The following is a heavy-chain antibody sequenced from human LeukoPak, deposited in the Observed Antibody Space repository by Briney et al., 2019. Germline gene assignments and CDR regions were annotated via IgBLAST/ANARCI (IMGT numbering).Heavy chain of an antibody. D-gene: IGHD1-26*01. J-gene: IGHJ5*01. CDR3: AKDFSGSYDS. CDR2: INPNSGGT. Sequence: ASVKVSCKASGYTFTDYDMHWVRQAPGQGLEWVGWINPNSGGTNYAQKFQGRVTMTRDTSISTVYMELSRLGSDDTAVYYCAKDFSGSYDSWGQGTLVTVSS. CDR1: GYTFTDYD. V-gene: IGHV1-2*02.